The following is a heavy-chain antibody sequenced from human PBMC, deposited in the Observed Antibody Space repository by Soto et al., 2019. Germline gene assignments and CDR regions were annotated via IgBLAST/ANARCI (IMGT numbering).Heavy chain of an antibody. Sequence: QVQLVQSGAEVKKPGSSVKVSCKASGGTFSSYAISWVRQAPGQGLEWMGGIIPIFGTANYAQKFQGRVTITADESTSTAYMELSSLRSEDTAVYYCSVPSDAAGTWGGVGYYYGMDVWGQGTTVTVSS. CDR2: IIPIFGTA. CDR1: GGTFSSYA. D-gene: IGHD6-13*01. J-gene: IGHJ6*02. CDR3: SVPSDAAGTWGGVGYYYGMDV. V-gene: IGHV1-69*01.